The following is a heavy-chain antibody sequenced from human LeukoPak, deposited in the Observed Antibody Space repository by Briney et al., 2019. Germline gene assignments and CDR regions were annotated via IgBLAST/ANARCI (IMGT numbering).Heavy chain of an antibody. V-gene: IGHV3-48*03. J-gene: IGHJ6*02. CDR1: GFTFSSYE. CDR2: ISSSGSTI. D-gene: IGHD6-13*01. CDR3: ARGAYTAAGSHPSYYYYYGMDV. Sequence: GGSLRLSCAASGFTFSSYEMNWVRQAPGKGLEWVSYISSSGSTIYYADSVKGRFTTSRDNAKNSLYLQMNSLRAEDTAVYYCARGAYTAAGSHPSYYYYYGMDVWGQGTTVTVSS.